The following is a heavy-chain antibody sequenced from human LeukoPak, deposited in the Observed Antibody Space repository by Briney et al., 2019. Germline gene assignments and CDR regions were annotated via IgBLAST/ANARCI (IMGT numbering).Heavy chain of an antibody. CDR1: GFIFRNHA. J-gene: IGHJ4*02. V-gene: IGHV3-23*01. CDR3: AKSLGNQGVIDY. D-gene: IGHD3-10*01. CDR2: VSASGGST. Sequence: GGSLRLSCAASGFIFRNHAMNWVRQAPGQGLEWVSGVSASGGSTFNTNSVKGRFSISRDNSKNTLYLEMNSLRPEDTALYYCAKSLGNQGVIDYWGQGTLVTVSS.